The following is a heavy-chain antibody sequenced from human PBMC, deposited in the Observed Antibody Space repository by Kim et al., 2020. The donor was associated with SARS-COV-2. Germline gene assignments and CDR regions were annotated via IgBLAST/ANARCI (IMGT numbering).Heavy chain of an antibody. CDR3: ARGPPGRVPAADSYFDY. V-gene: IGHV4-34*01. CDR1: GGPFSGYY. J-gene: IGHJ4*02. CDR2: INHSGST. Sequence: SETLSLTCAVYGGPFSGYYWSWIRQPPGKGLEWIGEINHSGSTNYNPSLKSRVTISVDTSKNQFSLKLSSVTAADTAVYYCARGPPGRVPAADSYFDYWGQGTLVTVSS. D-gene: IGHD2-2*01.